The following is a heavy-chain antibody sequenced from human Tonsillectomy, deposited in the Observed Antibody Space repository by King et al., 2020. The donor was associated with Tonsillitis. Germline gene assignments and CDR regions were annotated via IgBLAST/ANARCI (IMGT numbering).Heavy chain of an antibody. CDR2: ISSSGSNI. Sequence: VQLVESGGGLVQPGGSLRLSCAASGFTFSSYEMNWVRQAPGKGLEWVSYISSSGSNIYYADSVKGRFTISRDNAKNALFLQMNSLRAEDTAVFYVATVVYDYDSGGYYIYYYMDVWGKGTPVTVSS. CDR1: GFTFSSYE. V-gene: IGHV3-48*03. CDR3: ATVVYDYDSGGYYIYYYMDV. J-gene: IGHJ6*03. D-gene: IGHD3-22*01.